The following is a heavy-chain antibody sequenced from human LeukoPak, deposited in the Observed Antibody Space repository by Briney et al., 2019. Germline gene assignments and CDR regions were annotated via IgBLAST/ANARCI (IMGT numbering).Heavy chain of an antibody. J-gene: IGHJ6*03. D-gene: IGHD3-9*01. CDR3: AREGHYDILTGYTPGEYYFYYMDV. V-gene: IGHV3-30*04. Sequence: QPGRSLRLSCEASGFTFSHYGIHWVRQAPGKGLEWVAAISSDGVEKHYADSVKGRFTISRDNSKSTLYLQMNSLRAEDTALYYCAREGHYDILTGYTPGEYYFYYMDVWGKGTTVTVSS. CDR2: ISSDGVEK. CDR1: GFTFSHYG.